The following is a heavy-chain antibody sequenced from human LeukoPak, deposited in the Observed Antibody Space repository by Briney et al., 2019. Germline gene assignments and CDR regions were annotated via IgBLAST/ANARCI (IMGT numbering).Heavy chain of an antibody. CDR2: ISYDGSNK. D-gene: IGHD4-17*01. CDR3: ARSYGDYAYYYYMDV. V-gene: IGHV3-30-3*01. CDR1: GFTFSSYA. J-gene: IGHJ6*03. Sequence: GGSLRLSCAASGFTFSSYAMHWVRQAPGKGLEWVAVISYDGSNKYYADSVKGRFTISRDNSKNTLYLQMNSLRAEDTAVYYCARSYGDYAYYYYMDVWGKGTTVTVSS.